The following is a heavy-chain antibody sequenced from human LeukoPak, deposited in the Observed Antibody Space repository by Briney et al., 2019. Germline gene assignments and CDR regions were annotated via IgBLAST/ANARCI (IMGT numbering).Heavy chain of an antibody. Sequence: PGGSLRLSCAASGFTFSSYSMNWVRQAPGKGLEWVSSISSSSSYIYYADSVKGRFTISRDNAKNSLYLQMNSLRAEDTAVYYCARGAESPEYCSSTSCYGWNWFDPWGQGTLVTVSS. J-gene: IGHJ5*02. CDR3: ARGAESPEYCSSTSCYGWNWFDP. CDR1: GFTFSSYS. CDR2: ISSSSSYI. V-gene: IGHV3-21*01. D-gene: IGHD2-2*01.